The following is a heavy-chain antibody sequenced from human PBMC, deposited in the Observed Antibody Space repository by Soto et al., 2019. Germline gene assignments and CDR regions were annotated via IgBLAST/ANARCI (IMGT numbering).Heavy chain of an antibody. V-gene: IGHV4-34*01. CDR1: GGSFSGYY. Sequence: QVQLQQWGAGLLKPSETLSLTCAVYGGSFSGYYWSWIRQPPGKGLEWIGKINHSGSTNYNPSLKSRVTISVDTSKNQFSLKLSSVTAADTAVYYCARGKQQLVPDYYYGMDVWGQGTTVTVSS. CDR2: INHSGST. J-gene: IGHJ6*02. D-gene: IGHD6-13*01. CDR3: ARGKQQLVPDYYYGMDV.